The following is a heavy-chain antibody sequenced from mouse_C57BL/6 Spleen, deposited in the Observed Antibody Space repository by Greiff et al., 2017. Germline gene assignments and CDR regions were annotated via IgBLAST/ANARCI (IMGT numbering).Heavy chain of an antibody. CDR2: IYPGSGST. V-gene: IGHV1-55*01. Sequence: VQLQQSGAELVKPGASVKMSCKASGYTFTSYWITWVKQRPGQGLAWIGDIYPGSGSTNYNEKFKSKATLTVDTSSSTAYMQLSSLTSEDSAVYYFARCYDGGAWFAYRGQGTLVTVSA. D-gene: IGHD2-12*01. J-gene: IGHJ3*01. CDR1: GYTFTSYW. CDR3: ARCYDGGAWFAY.